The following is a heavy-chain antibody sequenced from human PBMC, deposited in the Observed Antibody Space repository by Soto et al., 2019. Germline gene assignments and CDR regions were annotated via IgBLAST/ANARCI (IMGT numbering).Heavy chain of an antibody. V-gene: IGHV3-23*01. CDR3: AKDGRDLWFGELLTYYGRDV. CDR2: ISGSGGST. Sequence: GGSLRLSCAASGFTFSSYAMSWVRQAPGKGLEWVSAISGSGGSTYYADSVKGRFTISRDNSKNTLYLQMNSLRAEDTDVYYCAKDGRDLWFGELLTYYGRDVWGQGTTGTVSS. CDR1: GFTFSSYA. D-gene: IGHD3-10*01. J-gene: IGHJ6*02.